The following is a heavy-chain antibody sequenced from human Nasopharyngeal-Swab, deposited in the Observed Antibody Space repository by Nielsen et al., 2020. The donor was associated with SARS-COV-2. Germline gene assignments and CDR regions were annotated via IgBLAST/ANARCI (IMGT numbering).Heavy chain of an antibody. CDR3: AKAGGAFDI. Sequence: GESLKISCAASGFTFSSYAMSWVRQAPGKGLEWVSAISGSGGGTYYADSVKGRFTISRDNSKNTLYLQMNSLRAEDTAVYYCAKAGGAFDIWGQGTMVTVSS. CDR1: GFTFSSYA. CDR2: ISGSGGGT. D-gene: IGHD3-16*01. J-gene: IGHJ3*02. V-gene: IGHV3-23*01.